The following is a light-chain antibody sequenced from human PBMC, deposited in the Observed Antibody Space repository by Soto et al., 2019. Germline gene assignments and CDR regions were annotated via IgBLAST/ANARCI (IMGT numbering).Light chain of an antibody. CDR1: LSVRCY. J-gene: IGKJ3*01. Sequence: ELVVTQSPGTLSLSPGVRATLSCRASLSVRCYLAWYQQKPGQAPCLLIYRAFNRANGIPDRVSGSGSGTDFTLAIDRLEPEDFSVYYCQQYGSSPRTFGPGTKVD. V-gene: IGKV3-20*01. CDR2: RAF. CDR3: QQYGSSPRT.